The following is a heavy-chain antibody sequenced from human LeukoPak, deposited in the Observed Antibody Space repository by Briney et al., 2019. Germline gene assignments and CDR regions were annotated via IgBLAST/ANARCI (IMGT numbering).Heavy chain of an antibody. J-gene: IGHJ6*03. CDR2: INRWGSST. CDR3: ARAPNCYDSKAAGYYMDV. D-gene: IGHD3-22*01. Sequence: GGSLRLSCAASVLTFSSCWVHWVRHAPGKGLVWVSRINRWGSSTTYADSARGRFTVSRDNAKNTVYLQMNSLRAEDKAVYYCARAPNCYDSKAAGYYMDVWGKGTTVTVSS. CDR1: VLTFSSCW. V-gene: IGHV3-74*01.